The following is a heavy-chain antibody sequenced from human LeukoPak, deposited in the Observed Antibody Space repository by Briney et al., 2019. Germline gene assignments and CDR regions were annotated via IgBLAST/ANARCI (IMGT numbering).Heavy chain of an antibody. D-gene: IGHD5-18*01. CDR2: IYSGDIT. CDR1: GFSVSNNY. V-gene: IGHV3-53*01. Sequence: GGFLRLSCAASGFSVSNNYMSWVRQAPGKGLEWVSVIYSGDITYYTDSVKGRFTISRDNSKNTLYLQMNSLRAEDTAVYYCARGSGYSYGFPDYWGQGTLVTVSS. J-gene: IGHJ4*02. CDR3: ARGSGYSYGFPDY.